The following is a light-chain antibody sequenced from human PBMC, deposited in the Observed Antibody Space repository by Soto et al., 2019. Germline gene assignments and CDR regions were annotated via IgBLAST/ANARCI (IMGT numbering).Light chain of an antibody. CDR1: QSVSTY. CDR2: GAS. CDR3: QRYNNWPLT. J-gene: IGKJ4*01. Sequence: EIVMTQSPATLSVSPGERATLSCWASQSVSTYLAWYQQKPGQAPRLLIYGASTRATGIPARISGSGSGTEFTLTISSLQSEDFAVYYCQRYNNWPLTFGGGTKVEIK. V-gene: IGKV3-15*01.